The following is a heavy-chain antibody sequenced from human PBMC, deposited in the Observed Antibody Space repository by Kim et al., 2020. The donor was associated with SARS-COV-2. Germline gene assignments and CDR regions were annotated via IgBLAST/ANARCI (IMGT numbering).Heavy chain of an antibody. CDR1: GFTFSDYY. CDR3: ARDHTTVTEDYYYYGTDV. J-gene: IGHJ6*02. Sequence: GGSLRLSCAASGFTFSDYYMNWIRQAPGKGLEWVSYISSSGSTIYYADSVKGRFTISRDNAKNSLYLQMNSLRAEDTAVYYCARDHTTVTEDYYYYGTDVWGQGTTVTVSS. CDR2: ISSSGSTI. V-gene: IGHV3-11*01. D-gene: IGHD4-4*01.